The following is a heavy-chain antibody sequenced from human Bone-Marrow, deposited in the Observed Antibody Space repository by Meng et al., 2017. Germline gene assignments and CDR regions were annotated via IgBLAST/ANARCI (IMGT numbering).Heavy chain of an antibody. J-gene: IGHJ6*02. CDR2: ISYDGSNK. Sequence: GESLKISCAASGFTFSSYAMHWVRQAPGKGLEWVAVISYDGSNKYYADSVKGRFTISRDNSKNTLYLQMNSLRAEDTAVYYCARDLVHSSSWQTIYYYYGMDVWGQGTMVTVSS. V-gene: IGHV3-30*04. D-gene: IGHD6-13*01. CDR1: GFTFSSYA. CDR3: ARDLVHSSSWQTIYYYYGMDV.